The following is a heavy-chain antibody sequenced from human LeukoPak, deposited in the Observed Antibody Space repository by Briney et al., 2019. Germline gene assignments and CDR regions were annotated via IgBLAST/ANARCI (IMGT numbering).Heavy chain of an antibody. CDR1: GFSLSTSGVG. J-gene: IGHJ5*02. CDR2: IYWDDDK. V-gene: IGHV2-5*02. Sequence: SGPTLVNPTQTLTLTCTFSGFSLSTSGVGVGWIRQPPGKALEGLALIYWDDDKRYSPSLKSRLTVTKDTSKNQVVLTMSNVDPVDTATYFCAHRAGTLEVNWFDTWGQGTLVTVSS. D-gene: IGHD1-1*01. CDR3: AHRAGTLEVNWFDT.